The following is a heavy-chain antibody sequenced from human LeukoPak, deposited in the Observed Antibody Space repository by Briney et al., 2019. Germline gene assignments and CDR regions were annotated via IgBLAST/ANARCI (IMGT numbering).Heavy chain of an antibody. V-gene: IGHV3-30*18. CDR3: AKDNVAAAGRYFDY. D-gene: IGHD6-13*01. CDR2: ISYDGSNK. Sequence: AGSLRLSCAASGFTFSSYGMHWVRQAPGKGLEWVALISYDGSNKYFADSVKGRFTISRDNSKNTLYLQMHSLRAEDTAVYYCAKDNVAAAGRYFDYWGQGTLVTVSS. J-gene: IGHJ4*02. CDR1: GFTFSSYG.